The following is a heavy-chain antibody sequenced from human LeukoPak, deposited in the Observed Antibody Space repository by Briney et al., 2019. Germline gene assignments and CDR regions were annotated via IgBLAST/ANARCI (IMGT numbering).Heavy chain of an antibody. CDR2: IKEDGSDK. V-gene: IGHV3-7*03. J-gene: IGHJ4*02. Sequence: GGSLRLSCAAFGFTFNSYWMTWVRQAPGKGLEWVANIKEDGSDKYYVDSVKGRFTVSRDNAKSSVYLQMNSLRAEDTAVYYCARAPLSGNLYSGSYYPDYWGQGTLVTVSS. CDR3: ARAPLSGNLYSGSYYPDY. D-gene: IGHD1-26*01. CDR1: GFTFNSYW.